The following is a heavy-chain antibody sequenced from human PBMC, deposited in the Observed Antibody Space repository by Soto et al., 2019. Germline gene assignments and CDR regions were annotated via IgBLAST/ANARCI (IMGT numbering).Heavy chain of an antibody. V-gene: IGHV1-69*02. CDR3: ARVSEMGTVTNGFYYYMDV. Sequence: QVQLVQCGAEVRKPGSSVKVSCKASGGTFSNHTISWVRQAPGQGVEWMGRIIPILNIANYAQKFEGRVTITAVKSTSTAYMELSSLRSEDTAVYYCARVSEMGTVTNGFYYYMDVWGKGTTVTVSS. CDR2: IIPILNIA. J-gene: IGHJ6*03. CDR1: GGTFSNHT. D-gene: IGHD4-17*01.